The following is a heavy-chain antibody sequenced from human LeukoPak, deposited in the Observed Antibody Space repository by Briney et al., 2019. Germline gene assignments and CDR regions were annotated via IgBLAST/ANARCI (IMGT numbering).Heavy chain of an antibody. Sequence: GGSLKLSCAASGFTFSGSAMHWVRQASGKGLEWVGRIRSKANSYATAYAASVKGRFTISRDDSKNTAYLQMNSLKTEDTAVYYCTRQSPSNYGSSTSCPYYYYYGMDVWGKGTTVTVSS. CDR2: IRSKANSYAT. V-gene: IGHV3-73*01. D-gene: IGHD2-2*01. CDR3: TRQSPSNYGSSTSCPYYYYYGMDV. J-gene: IGHJ6*04. CDR1: GFTFSGSA.